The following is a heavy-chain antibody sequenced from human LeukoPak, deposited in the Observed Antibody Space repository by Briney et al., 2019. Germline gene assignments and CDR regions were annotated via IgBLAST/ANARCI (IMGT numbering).Heavy chain of an antibody. CDR3: ARDFTALPYAFDI. J-gene: IGHJ3*02. CDR1: GGSISSYY. D-gene: IGHD3-16*01. V-gene: IGHV4-59*01. Sequence: SETLSLTCTVSGGSISSYYWSWIRQPPGKGLEWIGYIYYSGSTNYNPSLKSRVTISVDTSKNQFSLKLSSVTAADTAVYYCARDFTALPYAFDIWGQGTMVTVSS. CDR2: IYYSGST.